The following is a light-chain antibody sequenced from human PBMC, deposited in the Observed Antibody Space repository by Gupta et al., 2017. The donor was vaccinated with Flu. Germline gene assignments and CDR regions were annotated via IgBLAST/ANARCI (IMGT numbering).Light chain of an antibody. CDR1: QGNRND. CDR2: AAS. CDR3: LQHNSYPLT. V-gene: IGKV1-17*01. Sequence: DSQMSQPPLHLSASVGVRVTITCRASQGNRNDLAWYQQKPGKAPKRLIYAASSLESGVPSRFSGSGSGTEFTLTISSLQPEDVATYYCLQHNSYPLTFGGGTKVEIK. J-gene: IGKJ4*01.